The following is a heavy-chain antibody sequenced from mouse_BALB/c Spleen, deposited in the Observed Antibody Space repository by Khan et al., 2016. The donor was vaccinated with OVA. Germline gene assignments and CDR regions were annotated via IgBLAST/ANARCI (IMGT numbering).Heavy chain of an antibody. J-gene: IGHJ3*01. CDR3: AGSTYRYAFAY. CDR1: GDSITSGY. Sequence: EVQLQESGPSLVKPSQTLSLTCSVTGDSITSGYWSWIRKFPGNKLEYMGYMIYSGNTYYNPSLKRRLSITRHTSKNQHYLQLNPVTPEDTATYYCAGSTYRYAFAYWGQGTLVTVSA. V-gene: IGHV3-8*02. D-gene: IGHD2-14*01. CDR2: MIYSGNT.